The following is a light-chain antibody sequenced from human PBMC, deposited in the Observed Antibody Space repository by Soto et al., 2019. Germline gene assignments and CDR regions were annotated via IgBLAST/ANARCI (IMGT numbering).Light chain of an antibody. CDR1: NTDLGVYGY. CDR2: DVN. V-gene: IGLV2-14*01. CDR3: FSKISGFVYG. J-gene: IGLJ1*01. Sequence: QSVPAQPASVSGSFGQSITISCSGPNTDLGVYGYGSWYHHQPGKAPKLLIYDVNNRPSGISDRFSGSKSGDTASLTISALQAEDEADYFCFSKISGFVYGVGTGTKVTVL.